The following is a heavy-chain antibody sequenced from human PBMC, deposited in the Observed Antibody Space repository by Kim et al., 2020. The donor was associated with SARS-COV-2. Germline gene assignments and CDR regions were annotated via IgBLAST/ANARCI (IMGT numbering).Heavy chain of an antibody. D-gene: IGHD5-18*01. V-gene: IGHV3-23*01. J-gene: IGHJ4*02. Sequence: TDYPYSGKGQFTDSSDKSKNTMNLQMNSLRTEDTAVYYCASRFTYGFTFDYWGQGTLVTVSS. CDR2: T. CDR3: ASRFTYGFTFDY.